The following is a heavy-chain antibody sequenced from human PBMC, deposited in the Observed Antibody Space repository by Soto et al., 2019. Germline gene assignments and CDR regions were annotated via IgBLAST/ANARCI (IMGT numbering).Heavy chain of an antibody. V-gene: IGHV3-23*01. D-gene: IGHD6-13*01. CDR1: GLSFSSYA. CDR2: FSDGGSNT. CDR3: AILYSNSWYTGYYFDY. Sequence: PGGSLRLSCAASGLSFSSYAMSWVRQAPGKGLEWVSAFSDGGSNTYYTDSVKGRFTISRDNFKNTLFLQMNSLGAEDTAVYYCAILYSNSWYTGYYFDYWGQGTLVTVSS. J-gene: IGHJ4*02.